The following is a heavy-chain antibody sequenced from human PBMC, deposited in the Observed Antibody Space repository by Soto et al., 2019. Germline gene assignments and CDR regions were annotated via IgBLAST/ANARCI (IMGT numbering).Heavy chain of an antibody. Sequence: EVQLLESGGGLVQPGGSLRLSCAASGFPFSSRAMSGVRQAPGKGLEGVAAISGCGTKTYYADSVKGRFTISTDTSKNTLYLQMNSLGADDTAVYCCAEWARYCSGADCRAWGEGTVVTVSS. D-gene: IGHD2-15*01. J-gene: IGHJ5*02. CDR1: GFPFSSRA. V-gene: IGHV3-23*01. CDR2: ISGCGTKT. CDR3: AEWARYCSGADCRA.